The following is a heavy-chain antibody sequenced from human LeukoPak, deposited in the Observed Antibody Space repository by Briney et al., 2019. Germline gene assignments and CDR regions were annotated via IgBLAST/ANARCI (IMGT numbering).Heavy chain of an antibody. CDR1: GGTFNSYA. Sequence: SVKVSCKASGGTFNSYAISWVRQAPGQGLEWMGGIIPIFGTANYAQKFQGRVTITADESTSTAYMELSSLRSEDTAVYYCAREMVVGSGYTLFDYWGQGTLVTVSS. J-gene: IGHJ4*02. CDR3: AREMVVGSGYTLFDY. V-gene: IGHV1-69*13. CDR2: IIPIFGTA. D-gene: IGHD5-12*01.